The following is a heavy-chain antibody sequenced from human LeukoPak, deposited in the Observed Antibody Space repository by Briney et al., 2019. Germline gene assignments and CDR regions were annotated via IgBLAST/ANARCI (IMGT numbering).Heavy chain of an antibody. V-gene: IGHV4-38-2*02. CDR2: IYHSGST. Sequence: SETLSLTCTVSGYSISSGYYWGWIRQPPGKGLEWIGSIYHSGSTYYNPSLKSRVTISVDTSKNQFSLKLSSVTAADTAVYYCARASTAEYFQHWGQGTLVTVSS. J-gene: IGHJ1*01. CDR1: GYSISSGYY. CDR3: ARASTAEYFQH.